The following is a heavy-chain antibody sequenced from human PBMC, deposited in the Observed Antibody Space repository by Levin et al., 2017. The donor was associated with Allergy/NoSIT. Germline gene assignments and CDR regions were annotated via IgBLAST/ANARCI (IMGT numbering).Heavy chain of an antibody. J-gene: IGHJ5*02. CDR2: INHSGST. V-gene: IGHV4-34*01. CDR3: ARGDGSGSPPPRWFDP. D-gene: IGHD3-10*01. CDR1: GGSFSGYY. Sequence: TGGSLRLSCAVYGGSFSGYYWSWIRQPPGKGLEWIGEINHSGSTNYNPSLKSRVTISVDTSKNQFSLKLSSVTAADTAVYYCARGDGSGSPPPRWFDPWGQGTLVTVSS.